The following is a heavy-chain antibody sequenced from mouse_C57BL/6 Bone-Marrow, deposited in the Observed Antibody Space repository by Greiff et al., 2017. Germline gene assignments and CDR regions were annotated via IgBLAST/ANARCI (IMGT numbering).Heavy chain of an antibody. CDR3: ARPSYYSNWWVAWFAY. CDR2: ISDGGSYT. CDR1: GFTFSSYA. V-gene: IGHV5-4*01. D-gene: IGHD2-5*01. Sequence: VQLKESGGGLVKPGGSLKLSCAASGFTFSSYAMSWVRQTPEKRLEWVATISDGGSYTYYPDNVKGRFTISRDNAKNNLYLQMSHLKSEDTAMYYCARPSYYSNWWVAWFAYWGQGTLVTVSA. J-gene: IGHJ3*01.